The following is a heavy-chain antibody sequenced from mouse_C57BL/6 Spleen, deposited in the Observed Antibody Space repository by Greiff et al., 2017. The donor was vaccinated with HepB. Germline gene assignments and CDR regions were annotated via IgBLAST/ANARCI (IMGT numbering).Heavy chain of an antibody. Sequence: QVQLKESGPELVKPGASVKISCKASGYAFSSSWMNWVKQRPGKGLEWIGRIYPGDGDTTYNGKFKGKATLTADKSSSTAYMQLSSLTSEDSAVYFCARDYYDYARDWGQGTLVTVSA. CDR2: IYPGDGDT. CDR1: GYAFSSSW. D-gene: IGHD2-4*01. V-gene: IGHV1-82*01. CDR3: ARDYYDYARD. J-gene: IGHJ3*01.